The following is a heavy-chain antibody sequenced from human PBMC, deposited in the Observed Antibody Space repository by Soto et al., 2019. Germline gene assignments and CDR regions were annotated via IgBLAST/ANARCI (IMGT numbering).Heavy chain of an antibody. CDR2: MSGTGGTF. V-gene: IGHV3-23*01. J-gene: IGHJ4*02. Sequence: EVQLLESGGGLVQPGGSLRLSCPPLGFTFGTFARSWVAKAQGRGLGCLSAMSGTGGTFHKADSVKGRFTISRDNSKNPLYLQMNSLRAEDAAVYYCASRQWELWGQGTLVTVSS. CDR1: GFTFGTFA. D-gene: IGHD1-26*01. CDR3: ASRQWEL.